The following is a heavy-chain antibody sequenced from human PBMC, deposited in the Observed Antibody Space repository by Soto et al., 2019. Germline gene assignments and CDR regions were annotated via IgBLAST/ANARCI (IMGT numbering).Heavy chain of an antibody. D-gene: IGHD3-3*01. CDR1: GGSISSSSYY. CDR2: SYYSGST. Sequence: SETLSLTSTVSGGSISSSSYYWGWIRQPPGKGLEWIGSSYYSGSTYYKPSLKSRVTISVDTSKNQFSLKLSSVTAADTAVYYCARLVWSGYYTGIGWFDPWGQGTLVTVS. V-gene: IGHV4-39*01. J-gene: IGHJ5*02. CDR3: ARLVWSGYYTGIGWFDP.